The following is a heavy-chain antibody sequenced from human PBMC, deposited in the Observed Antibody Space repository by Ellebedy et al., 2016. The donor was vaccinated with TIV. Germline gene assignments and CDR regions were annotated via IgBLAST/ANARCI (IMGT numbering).Heavy chain of an antibody. CDR3: SKPLGRDSGYDFAFDI. CDR2: ISYDGSKI. J-gene: IGHJ3*02. D-gene: IGHD5-12*01. CDR1: GSIFTDYG. V-gene: IGHV3-30*18. Sequence: GGSLRLXXAASGSIFTDYGMHWVRQAPGKGLEWVAVISYDGSKIYYTDSVKGRFTISRDNSKNTVYLQMNSLRAEDTAVYYCSKPLGRDSGYDFAFDIWGQGTMVTVSS.